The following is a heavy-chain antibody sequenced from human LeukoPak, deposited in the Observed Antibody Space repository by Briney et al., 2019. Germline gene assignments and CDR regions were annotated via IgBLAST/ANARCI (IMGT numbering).Heavy chain of an antibody. CDR3: ARVRLRDHDFDY. V-gene: IGHV3-53*01. J-gene: IGHJ4*02. CDR2: IYSGGST. CDR1: GFTVSSNY. D-gene: IGHD3-16*01. Sequence: GGSLRLSCAASGFTVSSNYMSWVRQAPGKGLEWVSVIYSGGSTYYADSVKGRFTISRDNSKNTLYLQMNSLRAEDTAVYYCARVRLRDHDFDYWGQGTLVTVSS.